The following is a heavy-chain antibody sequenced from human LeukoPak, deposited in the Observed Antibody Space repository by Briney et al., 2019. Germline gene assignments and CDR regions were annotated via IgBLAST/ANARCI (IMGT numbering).Heavy chain of an antibody. Sequence: GGSLRLSCAASGFTLNNYAMNWVRQAPGKGLKWVSLISSSGDATYYADSVQGRFTISRDNSRNTLYLHIDSLRVEDTATYYCARGTTDLDYWGQGTRVIVSS. CDR3: ARGTTDLDY. J-gene: IGHJ4*02. CDR2: ISSSGDAT. V-gene: IGHV3-23*01. CDR1: GFTLNNYA.